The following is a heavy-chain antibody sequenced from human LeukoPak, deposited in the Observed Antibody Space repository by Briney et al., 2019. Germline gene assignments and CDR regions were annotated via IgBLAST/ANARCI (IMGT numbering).Heavy chain of an antibody. V-gene: IGHV3-23*01. CDR3: AKDIIPDSYGYKGDSY. Sequence: GGSLRLSCAASGFTFSSYAMSWVRQAPGKGLEWVSAISGSGGSTYYADSVKGRFTISRDNSKNTLYLQMNSLRAEDTAVYYCAKDIIPDSYGYKGDSYWGQGTLVTVSS. CDR2: ISGSGGST. D-gene: IGHD5-18*01. CDR1: GFTFSSYA. J-gene: IGHJ4*02.